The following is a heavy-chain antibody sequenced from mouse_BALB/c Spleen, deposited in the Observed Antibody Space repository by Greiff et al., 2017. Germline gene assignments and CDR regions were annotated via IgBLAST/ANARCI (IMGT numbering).Heavy chain of an antibody. J-gene: IGHJ2*01. CDR2: IYPSDSYT. CDR3: TRLDYYGNYLTGY. D-gene: IGHD2-1*01. V-gene: IGHV1-69*02. Sequence: QVQLQQPGAELVRPGASVKLSCKASGYTFTSYWINWVKQRPGQGLEWIGNIYPSDSYTNYNQKFKDKATLTVDKSSSTAYMQLSSPTSEDSAVYYCTRLDYYGNYLTGYWGQGTTLTVSS. CDR1: GYTFTSYW.